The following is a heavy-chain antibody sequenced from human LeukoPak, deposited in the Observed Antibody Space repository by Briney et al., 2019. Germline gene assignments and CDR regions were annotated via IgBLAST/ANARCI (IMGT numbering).Heavy chain of an antibody. CDR3: ARDGVLRFLEWLPTTNYYYYYMDV. CDR2: INPSGGST. D-gene: IGHD3-3*01. CDR1: GYTFTSYY. J-gene: IGHJ6*03. Sequence: ASVKVSCKASGYTFTSYYMHWVRQAPGQGPEWMGIINPSGGSTSYAQKFQGRVTMTRDMSTSTVYMELSSLRSEDTAVYYRARDGVLRFLEWLPTTNYYYYYMDVWGKGTTVTVSS. V-gene: IGHV1-46*01.